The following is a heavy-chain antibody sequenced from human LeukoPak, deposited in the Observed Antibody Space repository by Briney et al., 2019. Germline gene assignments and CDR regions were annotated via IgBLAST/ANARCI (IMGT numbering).Heavy chain of an antibody. D-gene: IGHD2-8*01. CDR2: INTNTGNP. CDR3: ARVPFVVMGDTGNWFDP. CDR1: GYTFTNYA. V-gene: IGHV7-4-1*01. J-gene: IGHJ5*02. Sequence: ASVKVSCKASGYTFTNYAMNWVRQAPGQGLEWMGWINTNTGNPTYAQGFTGRFVFSLDASVSTAYLQIRRLKAEDTAVYYCARVPFVVMGDTGNWFDPWGQGTLVTVSS.